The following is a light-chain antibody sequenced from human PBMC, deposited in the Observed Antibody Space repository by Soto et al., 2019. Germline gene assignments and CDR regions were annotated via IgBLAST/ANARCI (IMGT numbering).Light chain of an antibody. CDR2: GAS. CDR3: QHYNSYSEA. V-gene: IGKV3-20*01. CDR1: QSVSSSY. J-gene: IGKJ1*01. Sequence: EIRMTQSRCTLSLSKGERATLSCRASQSVSSSYLAWYQQKPGQAPRLLIYGASSRATGIPDRFSGSGSGTDFTLTISRLQPDDFAVYYCQHYNSYSEAFGEGTKVDIK.